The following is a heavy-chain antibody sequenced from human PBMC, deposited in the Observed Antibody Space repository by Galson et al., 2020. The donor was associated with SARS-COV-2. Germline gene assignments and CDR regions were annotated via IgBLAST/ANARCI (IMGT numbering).Heavy chain of an antibody. CDR3: ARGGEWELPSYFDY. J-gene: IGHJ4*02. CDR1: GFTFSNYV. D-gene: IGHD1-26*01. Sequence: GESLKISCAASGFTFSNYVMHWVRQAPGKGPEWVAVISSDGSNSFYADSLKGRFTISRDNSKSTLYLQMNSLRAEDTAVYYCARGGEWELPSYFDYWGQGTLVTVSS. CDR2: ISSDGSNS. V-gene: IGHV3-30*04.